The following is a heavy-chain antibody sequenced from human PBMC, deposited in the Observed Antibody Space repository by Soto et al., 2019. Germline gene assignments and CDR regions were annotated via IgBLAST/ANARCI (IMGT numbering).Heavy chain of an antibody. J-gene: IGHJ4*02. CDR2: FYYSGST. Sequence: QVQLQESGPGLVKPSQTLSLTCTVSGGSISSGGYYWSWILQHPGKGLEWIGHFYYSGSTYYNPSLKSRVTMSVDTSKNQFSLKLSSVTAADTAMYYCARVWGMTPDYWGQGTLVTVSS. V-gene: IGHV4-31*03. CDR1: GGSISSGGYY. D-gene: IGHD7-27*01. CDR3: ARVWGMTPDY.